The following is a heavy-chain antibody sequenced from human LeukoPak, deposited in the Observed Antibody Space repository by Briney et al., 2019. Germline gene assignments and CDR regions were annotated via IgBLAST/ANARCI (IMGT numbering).Heavy chain of an antibody. Sequence: GGSLRLSCAASGFTFSNYGMHWVRQAPGKGLEWVAVISYDGSAKYYGDSVKGRFTISRDNSKNTLYLQMNSLRAEDTAVYYCARDFWDSSGYYSGGDYWGQGTLVTVSS. CDR3: ARDFWDSSGYYSGGDY. J-gene: IGHJ4*02. V-gene: IGHV3-30*03. CDR1: GFTFSNYG. D-gene: IGHD3-22*01. CDR2: ISYDGSAK.